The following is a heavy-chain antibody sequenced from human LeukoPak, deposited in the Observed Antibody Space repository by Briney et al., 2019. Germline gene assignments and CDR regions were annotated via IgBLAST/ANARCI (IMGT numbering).Heavy chain of an antibody. CDR2: ISASGGTT. CDR3: ARARGASRASNWFDP. Sequence: PGGSLRLSCAASGFTFSNYEMNWVRQAPGKGLEFISYISASGGTTPYADSVKGRFTVSRDNAKNSLSLQMSNLRAEDTAIYYCARARGASRASNWFDPWGQGTLVTVSS. D-gene: IGHD1-26*01. CDR1: GFTFSNYE. J-gene: IGHJ5*02. V-gene: IGHV3-48*03.